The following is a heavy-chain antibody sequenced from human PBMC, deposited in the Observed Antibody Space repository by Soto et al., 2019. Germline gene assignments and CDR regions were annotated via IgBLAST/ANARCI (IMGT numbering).Heavy chain of an antibody. J-gene: IGHJ4*02. D-gene: IGHD4-17*01. CDR2: FDPEDGET. V-gene: IGHV1-24*01. Sequence: GASVKVSCKVSGYTLTELSMHWVRQAPGKGLEWMGGFDPEDGETIYAQKFQGRVTMTEDTSTDTAYMELSSLRSEDTAVYYCATSHDYGGNELFDYWGQGTLVTVSS. CDR3: ATSHDYGGNELFDY. CDR1: GYTLTELS.